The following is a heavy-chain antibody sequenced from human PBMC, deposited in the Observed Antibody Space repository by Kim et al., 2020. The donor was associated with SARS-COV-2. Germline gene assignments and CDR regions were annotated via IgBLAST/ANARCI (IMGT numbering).Heavy chain of an antibody. D-gene: IGHD6-13*01. Sequence: SETLSLTCTVSGGSISSSSYYWGWIRQPPGKGLEWIGSIYYSGSTYYNPSLKSRVTISVDTSKNQFSLKLSSVTAADTAVYYCARRSSSWYPMADYWGQGTLVTVSS. CDR2: IYYSGST. J-gene: IGHJ4*02. CDR1: GGSISSSSYY. CDR3: ARRSSSWYPMADY. V-gene: IGHV4-39*01.